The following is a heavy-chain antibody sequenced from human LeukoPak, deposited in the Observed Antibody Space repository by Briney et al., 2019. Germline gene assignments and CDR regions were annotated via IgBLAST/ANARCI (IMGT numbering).Heavy chain of an antibody. CDR3: ARDATGTSLYYYYMDV. D-gene: IGHD1-7*01. J-gene: IGHJ6*03. Sequence: SETLSLTCTVSGGSISTYYWSWIRQPPGKGLEWIGYIYYSGSSNYSPSLKSRVTMSVDRTKNQFSLKLTSVTAADTAVYYCARDATGTSLYYYYMDVWGKGTTVTVSS. CDR1: GGSISTYY. CDR2: IYYSGSS. V-gene: IGHV4-59*01.